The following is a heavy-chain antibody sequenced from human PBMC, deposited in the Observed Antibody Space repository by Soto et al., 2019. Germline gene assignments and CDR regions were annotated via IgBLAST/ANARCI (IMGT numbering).Heavy chain of an antibody. CDR2: IYSGGST. CDR3: ATRPLLPGAP. Sequence: EVQLVESGGGLIQPGGSQRLSCAASGFTFSSNDMNWVRQAPGKGLEWVSLIYSGGSTYYADSVKYRFTISRDNSKTTLYLQMSSLRAEDTAVYYCATRPLLPGAPWGQGTMVTVSS. J-gene: IGHJ3*01. V-gene: IGHV3-53*01. D-gene: IGHD3-22*01. CDR1: GFTFSSND.